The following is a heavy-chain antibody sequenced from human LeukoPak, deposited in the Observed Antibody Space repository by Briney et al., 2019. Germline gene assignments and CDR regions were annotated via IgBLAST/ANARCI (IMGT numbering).Heavy chain of an antibody. V-gene: IGHV3-48*03. CDR3: ARDQNWSPDW. CDR1: GFTFSTYE. D-gene: IGHD1-1*01. Sequence: GGSLRLSCAASGFTFSTYEMNWVRQAPGKGLEWVSYINSRGNTKHYSDSVRGRFTVSRDNAKNSLYLQMNSPRAEDTAMYYCARDQNWSPDWWGQGTLVTVSS. J-gene: IGHJ4*02. CDR2: INSRGNTK.